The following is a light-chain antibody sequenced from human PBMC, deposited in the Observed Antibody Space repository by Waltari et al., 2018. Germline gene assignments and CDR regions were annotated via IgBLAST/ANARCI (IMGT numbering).Light chain of an antibody. CDR3: QTADLGGDVV. J-gene: IGLJ2*01. Sequence: SYEVTQPPSVSVSPGPTARITCSGDSLSKQFVYWYQQKSGQAPVLVIFKDTERASGIPERFSGSTSGTIVTLTINGVQAQDEADYYCQTADLGGDVVFGGGTKLTVL. CDR2: KDT. CDR1: SLSKQF. V-gene: IGLV3-25*03.